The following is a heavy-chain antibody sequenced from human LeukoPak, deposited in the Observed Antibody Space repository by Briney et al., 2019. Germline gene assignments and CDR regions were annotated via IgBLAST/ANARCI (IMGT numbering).Heavy chain of an antibody. CDR2: ISGSGGST. CDR3: AKEGGSIVVVPAARGMDV. CDR1: GFTFSSYA. D-gene: IGHD2-2*01. V-gene: IGHV3-23*01. Sequence: PGGSLRLSCAASGFTFSSYAMSWVRQAPGKGLEWVSAISGSGGSTYYTDSVKGRFTISRDNSKNTLYLQMNSLRAEDTAVYYCAKEGGSIVVVPAARGMDVWGKGTTVTVSS. J-gene: IGHJ6*03.